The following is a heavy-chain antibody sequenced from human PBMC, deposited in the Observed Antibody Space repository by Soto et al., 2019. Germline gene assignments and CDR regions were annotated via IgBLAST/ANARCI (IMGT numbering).Heavy chain of an antibody. CDR3: ARSQGGSSSLDIYYYYYYGMDV. J-gene: IGHJ6*02. CDR2: IIPIFGTA. D-gene: IGHD2-15*01. CDR1: GGTFSSYA. Sequence: QVQLVRSGAEVKKPGSSVKVSCKAPGGTFSSYAISWVRQAPGQGLEWMGGIIPIFGTAKYAPKFQGRVTLTADESTSTGYMEMSSLRSADPAVYDCARSQGGSSSLDIYYYYYYGMDVWGQGTTVTVSS. V-gene: IGHV1-69*01.